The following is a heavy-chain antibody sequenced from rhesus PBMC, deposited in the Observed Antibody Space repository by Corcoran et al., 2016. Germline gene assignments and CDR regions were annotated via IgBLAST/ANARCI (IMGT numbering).Heavy chain of an antibody. Sequence: QVQLQESGPGLVKPSETLSLTCAVSGGSISDNYYWNWIRQPPGKGLEWIGNTYGNIASTSYNPSPKSRVPISKDPSKTQFFLKLSSVTAADTAVYYCARDYSSSHPDSWGQGVLVTVSA. J-gene: IGHJ4*01. D-gene: IGHD6-43*01. V-gene: IGHV4S9*01. CDR3: ARDYSSSHPDS. CDR1: GGSISDNYY. CDR2: TYGNIAST.